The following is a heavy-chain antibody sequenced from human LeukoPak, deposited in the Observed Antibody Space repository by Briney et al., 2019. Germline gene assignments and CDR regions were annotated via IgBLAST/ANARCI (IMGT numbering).Heavy chain of an antibody. J-gene: IGHJ6*02. CDR1: GGSISSGGYS. CDR3: ARMNYYYYYGMDV. CDR2: IYHSGST. Sequence: SQTLSLTCAVSGGSISSGGYSWSWIRQPPGKGLEWIGYIYHSGSTYYNPSLKSRVTISVDRSKNQFSLKLSSVTAAGTAVYYCARMNYYYYYGMDVWGQGTTVTVSS. V-gene: IGHV4-30-2*01.